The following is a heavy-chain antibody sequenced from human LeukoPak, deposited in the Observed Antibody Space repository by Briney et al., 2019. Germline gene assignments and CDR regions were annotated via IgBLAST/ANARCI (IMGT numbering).Heavy chain of an antibody. CDR1: GGSFSGYY. CDR3: ARGSYDFWSGLTGPFDY. J-gene: IGHJ4*02. CDR2: INHSGST. Sequence: SETLSLTCAVYGGSFSGYYWSWIRQPPGKGLEWIGEINHSGSTNYNPSLKSRVTISVDTSKNQFSLKLSSVTAADTGVYYCARGSYDFWSGLTGPFDYWGQGTLVTVSS. D-gene: IGHD3-3*01. V-gene: IGHV4-34*01.